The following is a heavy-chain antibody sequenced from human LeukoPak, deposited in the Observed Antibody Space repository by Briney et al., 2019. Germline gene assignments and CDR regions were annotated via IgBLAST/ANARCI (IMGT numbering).Heavy chain of an antibody. V-gene: IGHV4-30-2*01. D-gene: IGHD3-10*01. CDR2: VFHDGDT. CDR1: GGSISSGGYS. Sequence: NPSETLSLTCAVSGGSISSGGYSWSWIRQTPGKGLEWIGRVFHDGDTHYNPSLKSRVSISVDISKNQVSLKLSSVTAADTALYYCARDINRVLAFDMWGQGTMVTVSS. CDR3: ARDINRVLAFDM. J-gene: IGHJ3*02.